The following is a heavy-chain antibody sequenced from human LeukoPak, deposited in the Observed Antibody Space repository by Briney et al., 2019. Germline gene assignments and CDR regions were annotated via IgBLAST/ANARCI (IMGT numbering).Heavy chain of an antibody. CDR1: GFTFSSYA. V-gene: IGHV3-30*04. Sequence: GGSLRLSCAASGFTFSSYAMHWVRQAPGKGLEWVAVISYDGSNKYYADSVKGRFTISRDNSKNTLYLQMNSLRAEDTAVYYCARPDVPYYGSGSFDYWGQGTLVTVSS. CDR3: ARPDVPYYGSGSFDY. J-gene: IGHJ4*02. D-gene: IGHD3-10*01. CDR2: ISYDGSNK.